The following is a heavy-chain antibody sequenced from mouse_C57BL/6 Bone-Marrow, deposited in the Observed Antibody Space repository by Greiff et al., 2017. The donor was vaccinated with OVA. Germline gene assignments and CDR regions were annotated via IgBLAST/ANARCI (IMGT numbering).Heavy chain of an antibody. V-gene: IGHV1-61*01. CDR2: IYPSDSET. Sequence: QVQLQQPGAELVRPGSSVKLSCKASGYTFTSYWMDWVKQRPGQGLEWIGNIYPSDSETHYNQKFKDKATLTVDKSSSTAYMQLSSLTSEDSAVSYDARGVSSVVAEGFDYWGQGTTLTVSS. D-gene: IGHD1-1*01. CDR3: ARGVSSVVAEGFDY. J-gene: IGHJ2*01. CDR1: GYTFTSYW.